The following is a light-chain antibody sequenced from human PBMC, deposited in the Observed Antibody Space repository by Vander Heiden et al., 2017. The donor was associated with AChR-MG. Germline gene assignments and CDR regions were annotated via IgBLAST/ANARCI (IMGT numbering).Light chain of an antibody. V-gene: IGLV1-44*01. CDR1: SSNIGSNT. J-gene: IGLJ3*02. CDR2: SSN. Sequence: QSVLTQPPSASVTPGQRVTISCSGSSSNIGSNTVNWYQQLPGTAPKLLIYSSNQRPSGVPDRFSGSKSGTSASLAISGLQSEDEADYSCAAWDDSLNGWVFGGGTKLTVL. CDR3: AAWDDSLNGWV.